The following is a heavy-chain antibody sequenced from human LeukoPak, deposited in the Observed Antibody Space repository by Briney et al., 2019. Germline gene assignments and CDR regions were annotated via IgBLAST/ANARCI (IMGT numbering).Heavy chain of an antibody. D-gene: IGHD3-22*01. CDR3: AKEGYYYDSSGYPDYYFDY. V-gene: IGHV3-30*18. CDR2: ISYDGSNK. Sequence: TGGSLRLSCAASGFTFSSYGMHWVRQAPGKGLEWVAVISYDGSNKYYADSVKGRFTISRDNSKNTLYLQMNSLRAEDTAVYYCAKEGYYYDSSGYPDYYFDYWGQGTLVTVSS. CDR1: GFTFSSYG. J-gene: IGHJ4*02.